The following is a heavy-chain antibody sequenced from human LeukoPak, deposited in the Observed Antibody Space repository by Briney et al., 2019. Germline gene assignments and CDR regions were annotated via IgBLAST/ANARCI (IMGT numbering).Heavy chain of an antibody. V-gene: IGHV4-38-2*02. CDR1: GYSITSAYY. Sequence: SETLSLTCTVSGYSITSAYYWGWIRQPPGKGLEWIGTIYHSGSTYYNPSLKSRVTISVDTSKNQFSLNLNSVTAADTAGYYWARARSGKWGFDHWGQGTLVTVSS. J-gene: IGHJ4*02. D-gene: IGHD1-26*01. CDR2: IYHSGST. CDR3: ARARSGKWGFDH.